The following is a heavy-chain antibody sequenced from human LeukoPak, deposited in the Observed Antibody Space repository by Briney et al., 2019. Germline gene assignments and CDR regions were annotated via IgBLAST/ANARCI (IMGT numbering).Heavy chain of an antibody. CDR3: ARARAWNGSGSYYPYGMDV. D-gene: IGHD3-10*01. CDR2: INPNSGGT. CDR1: GYTFTGYY. Sequence: ASVKVSCKASGYTFTGYYMHWVRQAPGQGLEWMGWINPNSGGTNYAQKFQGRVTVTRDTSISTAYMELSRLRSDDTAVYYCARARAWNGSGSYYPYGMDVWGQGTTVTVSS. J-gene: IGHJ6*02. V-gene: IGHV1-2*02.